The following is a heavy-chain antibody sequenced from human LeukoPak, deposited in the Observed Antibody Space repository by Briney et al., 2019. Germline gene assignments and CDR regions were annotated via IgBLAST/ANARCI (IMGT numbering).Heavy chain of an antibody. CDR3: ARTLWESNYGGEYYYYYYMDV. V-gene: IGHV1-69*06. J-gene: IGHJ6*03. CDR1: GGTFSSYA. D-gene: IGHD4-11*01. CDR2: IIPIFGTA. Sequence: ASVKVSCKASGGTFSSYAISWVRQAPGQGLEWMGGIIPIFGTANYAQKFQGRVTITADKSTSTAYMELSSLRSEDTAVYYCARTLWESNYGGEYYYYYYMDVWGKGTTVTVSS.